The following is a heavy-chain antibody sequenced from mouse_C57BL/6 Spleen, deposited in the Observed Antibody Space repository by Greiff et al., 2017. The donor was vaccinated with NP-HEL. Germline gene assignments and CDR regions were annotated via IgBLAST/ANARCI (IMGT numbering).Heavy chain of an antibody. CDR3: ASPVYYGNPAWFAY. Sequence: QVHVKQSGAELAKPGASVKLSCKASGYTFTSYWMHWVKQRPGQGLEWIGYINPSSGYTKYNQKFKDKATLTADKSSRTAYMQLSSLTYEDSAVYYCASPVYYGNPAWFAYWGQGTLVTVSA. J-gene: IGHJ3*01. CDR2: INPSSGYT. CDR1: GYTFTSYW. V-gene: IGHV1-7*01. D-gene: IGHD2-1*01.